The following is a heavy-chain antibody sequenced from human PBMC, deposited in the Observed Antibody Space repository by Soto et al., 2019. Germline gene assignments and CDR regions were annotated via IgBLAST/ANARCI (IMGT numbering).Heavy chain of an antibody. CDR1: GGSINSNNW. CDR2: IYHSGST. Sequence: QVQLQESGPGLVKPAGTLSLTCAVSGGSINSNNWWSWVRQSPGKGLEWIGEIYHSGSTNYNPSLKSRVTISVDKSNNQFSLKLNSVTAADTAMYYCARDPATLTNWYFDLWGRGTLVTVSS. J-gene: IGHJ2*01. CDR3: ARDPATLTNWYFDL. V-gene: IGHV4-4*02. D-gene: IGHD6-25*01.